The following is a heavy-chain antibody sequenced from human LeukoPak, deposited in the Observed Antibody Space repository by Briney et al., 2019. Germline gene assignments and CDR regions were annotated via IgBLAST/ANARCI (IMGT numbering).Heavy chain of an antibody. J-gene: IGHJ6*02. CDR3: ARDRDFWSGYYTLYYGMDV. D-gene: IGHD3-3*01. CDR1: GGSISSYY. Sequence: LETLSLTCTVSGGSISSYYWSWIRQPAGKGLEWIGRIYTSGSTNYNPSLKSRVTMSVNTSKNQFSLKLSSVTAADTAVYYCARDRDFWSGYYTLYYGMDVWGQGTTVTVSS. V-gene: IGHV4-4*07. CDR2: IYTSGST.